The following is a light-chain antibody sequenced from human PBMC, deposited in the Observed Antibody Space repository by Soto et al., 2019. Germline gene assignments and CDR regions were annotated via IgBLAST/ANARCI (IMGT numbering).Light chain of an antibody. CDR3: SSYAASRTRV. V-gene: IGLV2-14*01. CDR1: SSDFGDYNY. CDR2: GVS. Sequence: QSVLTQPASVSGSPGQSITISCTGTSSDFGDYNYVSWYQHHPDKAPKLIIFGVSNRPSGVSNRFSASKSGNTASLTISGLQVDDEADYYCSSYAASRTRVFGTGTKVPS. J-gene: IGLJ1*01.